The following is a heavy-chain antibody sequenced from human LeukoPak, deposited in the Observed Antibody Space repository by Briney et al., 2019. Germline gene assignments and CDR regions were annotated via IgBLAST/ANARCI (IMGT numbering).Heavy chain of an antibody. J-gene: IGHJ6*03. CDR1: GYTFTSYG. Sequence: ASVKVSCKASGYTFTSYGISWVRQAPGQGLEWMGWISAYNGNTNYAQKLQGRVTMTTDTSTSTAYMELRSLRSDDTAVYYCARGWRSSGYYSYYYYYYYMDVWGKGTTVTVSS. D-gene: IGHD3-22*01. V-gene: IGHV1-18*01. CDR2: ISAYNGNT. CDR3: ARGWRSSGYYSYYYYYYYMDV.